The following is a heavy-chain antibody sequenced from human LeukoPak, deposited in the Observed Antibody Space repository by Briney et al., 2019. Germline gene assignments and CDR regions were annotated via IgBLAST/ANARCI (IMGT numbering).Heavy chain of an antibody. CDR2: ISAYNDNT. Sequence: GASVKVSCKASGYTFTGYYMHWVRQAPGQGLEWMGWISAYNDNTNYAQKIQGRVTMTTDTSTSTAYMELSSLRSDDTAVYYCARSLLNPYDSRGCFDYWGQGTLVTVSS. V-gene: IGHV1-18*04. CDR3: ARSLLNPYDSRGCFDY. CDR1: GYTFTGYY. J-gene: IGHJ4*02. D-gene: IGHD3-22*01.